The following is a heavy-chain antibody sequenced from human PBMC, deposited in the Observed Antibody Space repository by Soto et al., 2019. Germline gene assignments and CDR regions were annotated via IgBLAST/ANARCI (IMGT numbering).Heavy chain of an antibody. CDR2: IYYSGST. Sequence: TSETLSLTCPVSGDSISSSYWTWIRQPPGKGLEWIGYIYYSGSTTYNPSLKSQVTISEDTSKNQFSLKLRSVTAADTAVYYCARGGNPLGHFDFWGLGTLVTVSS. J-gene: IGHJ4*02. CDR1: GDSISSSY. V-gene: IGHV4-59*01. D-gene: IGHD7-27*01. CDR3: ARGGNPLGHFDF.